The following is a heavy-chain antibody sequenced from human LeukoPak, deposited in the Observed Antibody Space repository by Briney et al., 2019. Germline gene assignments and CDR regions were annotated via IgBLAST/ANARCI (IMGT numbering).Heavy chain of an antibody. CDR2: IYYSGST. J-gene: IGHJ4*02. Sequence: PSETLSLTCTVSGGSISSYYWSWIRQPPGKGLEWIGYIYYSGSTNYNPSLKSRVTISVDTSKNQFSLKLSSVTAADTAVHYRARGEGSGQYDYWGQGTLVTVSS. CDR3: ARGEGSGQYDY. D-gene: IGHD3-3*01. V-gene: IGHV4-59*01. CDR1: GGSISSYY.